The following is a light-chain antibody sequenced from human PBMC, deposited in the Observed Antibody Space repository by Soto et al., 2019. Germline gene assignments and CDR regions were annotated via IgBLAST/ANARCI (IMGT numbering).Light chain of an antibody. CDR3: QQSYSTLIT. V-gene: IGKV3-11*01. Sequence: LTHSGASLCLSPGEGATFSCRASQNVNNFLAWYQHKPGQAPRLLIYDASNRATGIPARFSGSGSGTDFTLTISSLESEDFATYYCQQSYSTLITFAQ. CDR2: DAS. CDR1: QNVNNF. J-gene: IGKJ5*01.